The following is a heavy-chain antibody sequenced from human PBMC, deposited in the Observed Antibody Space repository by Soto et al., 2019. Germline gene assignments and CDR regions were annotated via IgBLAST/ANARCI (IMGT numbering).Heavy chain of an antibody. V-gene: IGHV1-18*01. CDR1: GYNFANYG. CDR3: ARDADYNEFWGGVMELYSYNMDV. CDR2: ISAHNGDT. J-gene: IGHJ6*02. Sequence: QVQLVQSEAEVKKPGASLKVSCRASGYNFANYGISWVRQAPGQGLEWMGWISAHNGDTKYAQKVQGRVTMTADTSTSTVYIEMCSLRSDDTAVYYCARDADYNEFWGGVMELYSYNMDVWGQGTTVTV. D-gene: IGHD3-3*01.